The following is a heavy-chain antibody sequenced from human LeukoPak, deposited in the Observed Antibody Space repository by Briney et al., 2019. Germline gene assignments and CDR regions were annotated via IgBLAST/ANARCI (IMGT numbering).Heavy chain of an antibody. V-gene: IGHV1-2*02. J-gene: IGHJ4*02. Sequence: ASVKVSCQASEYTFMDYYVNWVRQAPGQGLEWMGWINPDSGATNYAQKFQGRVTLTRDTSTTTAYMEMSSLRPDDTAVYYCARLVVSYFDHWGQGTLVTVSS. CDR3: ARLVVSYFDH. D-gene: IGHD6-6*01. CDR1: EYTFMDYY. CDR2: INPDSGAT.